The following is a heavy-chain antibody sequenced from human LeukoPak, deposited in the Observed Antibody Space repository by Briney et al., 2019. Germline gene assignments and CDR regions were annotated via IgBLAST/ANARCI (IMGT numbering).Heavy chain of an antibody. CDR1: GGSISSYY. CDR2: TYYSGST. J-gene: IGHJ6*03. Sequence: PSETLSLACTVSGGSISSYYWSWIRQPPGKGLEWIGYTYYSGSTNYNPSLKSRVTISVDTSKNQFSLKLSSVTAADTAVYYCARVSYYYDSSGYPGYYYYYMDVWGKGTTVTVSS. V-gene: IGHV4-59*01. CDR3: ARVSYYYDSSGYPGYYYYYMDV. D-gene: IGHD3-22*01.